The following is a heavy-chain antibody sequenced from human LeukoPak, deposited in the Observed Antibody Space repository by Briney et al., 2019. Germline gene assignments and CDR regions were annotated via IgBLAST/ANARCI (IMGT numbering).Heavy chain of an antibody. V-gene: IGHV3-30*03. D-gene: IGHD1-1*01. CDR1: GFTFSSYG. CDR2: VSYDGSNK. CDR3: ARVQLERRPDLRYFDY. J-gene: IGHJ4*02. Sequence: GGSLRLSCAASGFTFSSYGMHWVRQAPGKGLEWVAVVSYDGSNKYYADSVKGRFTISRDNSKNTLYLQMNSLRAEDTAVYYCARVQLERRPDLRYFDYWGQGTLVTVSS.